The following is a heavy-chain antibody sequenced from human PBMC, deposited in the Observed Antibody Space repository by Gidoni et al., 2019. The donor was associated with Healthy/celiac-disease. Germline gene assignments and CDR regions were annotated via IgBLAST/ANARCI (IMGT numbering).Heavy chain of an antibody. D-gene: IGHD3-22*01. V-gene: IGHV3-7*03. Sequence: EVQLVESGGGLVQPGGSLRLSCAASGFTFSSYWMSWVRQAPGKGLEWVANIKQDGSEKYYVDSVKGRFTISRDNAKNSLYLQMNSLRAEDTAVYYCARGNFFDYYDSSGYLVGCDAFDIWGQGTMVTVSS. CDR2: IKQDGSEK. CDR1: GFTFSSYW. CDR3: ARGNFFDYYDSSGYLVGCDAFDI. J-gene: IGHJ3*02.